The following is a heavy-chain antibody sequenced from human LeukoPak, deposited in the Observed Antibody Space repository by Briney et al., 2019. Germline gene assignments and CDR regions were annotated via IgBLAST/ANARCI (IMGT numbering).Heavy chain of an antibody. J-gene: IGHJ3*02. V-gene: IGHV1-2*02. Sequence: ASVKVSCKASGYTFTGYYMHWVRQAPGQGLEWMGWINPNSGGTNYAQKFQGRVTMTRDTSISTAYMELSRLRSDDTAVYYCARDQWLRVNAFDIWGQGTMVTVSS. D-gene: IGHD5-12*01. CDR1: GYTFTGYY. CDR2: INPNSGGT. CDR3: ARDQWLRVNAFDI.